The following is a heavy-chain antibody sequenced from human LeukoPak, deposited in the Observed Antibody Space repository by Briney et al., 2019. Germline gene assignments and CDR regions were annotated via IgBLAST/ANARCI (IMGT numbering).Heavy chain of an antibody. CDR1: GFIYRSYW. V-gene: IGHV3-74*01. CDR3: ARGTGYAVFDI. D-gene: IGHD5-12*01. Sequence: GGSLRLSCVASGFIYRSYWMHWVRQAPGKGLVWVSRINSDGSSTSYADSVKGRFTISRDNAKNTLYLQMNSLRAEDTAVYYCARGTGYAVFDIWGQGTMVTVSS. CDR2: INSDGSST. J-gene: IGHJ3*02.